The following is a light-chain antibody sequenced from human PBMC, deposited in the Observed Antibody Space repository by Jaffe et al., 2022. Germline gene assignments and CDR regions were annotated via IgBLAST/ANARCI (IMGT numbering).Light chain of an antibody. CDR1: QSVLNNSNNKNY. V-gene: IGKV4-1*01. CDR2: WAS. Sequence: DIVMTQSPDSLAVSLGERATINCKSSQSVLNNSNNKNYLAWYHQRPGQSPKLLLYWASTRESGVPDRFSGSGSGTDFTLTISSLQAEDVGIYYCQQYYSTPRTFGQGTKVGLK. CDR3: QQYYSTPRT. J-gene: IGKJ1*01.